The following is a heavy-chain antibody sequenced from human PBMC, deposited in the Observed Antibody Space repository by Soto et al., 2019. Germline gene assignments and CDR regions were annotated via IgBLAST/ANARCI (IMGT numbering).Heavy chain of an antibody. J-gene: IGHJ4*02. D-gene: IGHD3-16*01. Sequence: QVQLVESGGGVVQPGRSLRLSCAVSGFTFSSHAMHWVRQAPGKGLEWVTLISSDGSNKYYADSVKGRFTTSRDNSKNTMYLQMYSLRVEDTAVYYCSSDDEGGCVCDLGYWGQGALVTVSS. CDR2: ISSDGSNK. V-gene: IGHV3-30-3*01. CDR3: SSDDEGGCVCDLGY. CDR1: GFTFSSHA.